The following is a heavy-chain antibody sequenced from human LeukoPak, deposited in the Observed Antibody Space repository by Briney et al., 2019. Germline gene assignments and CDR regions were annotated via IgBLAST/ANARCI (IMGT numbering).Heavy chain of an antibody. D-gene: IGHD2-15*01. V-gene: IGHV3-7*01. Sequence: GGSLRLSCAASGFTFSSYWMSWVRQAPGQGMERVAYMKQDVTEEYYVASVKGRFSIYRDNAKNSHYLQMNSLRAEHTAVYYCAREGRKSRGVDIVRKKETGYYYYIDVWGKGTTVTVSS. CDR2: MKQDVTEE. CDR1: GFTFSSYW. CDR3: AREGRKSRGVDIVRKKETGYYYYIDV. J-gene: IGHJ6*03.